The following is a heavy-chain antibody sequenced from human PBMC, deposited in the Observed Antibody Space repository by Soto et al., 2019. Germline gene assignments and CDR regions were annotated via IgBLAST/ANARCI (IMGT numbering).Heavy chain of an antibody. CDR3: ARAPIVANLNWFDP. CDR1: GGTFSSYA. Sequence: SVKVSCKASGGTFSSYAISWVRQAPGQGLEWMVGIIPISGTANYAQKFQGRVTITRDTSASTAYMELSSLRSEDTAVYYCARAPIVANLNWFDPWGQGTLVNVSS. CDR2: IIPISGTA. V-gene: IGHV1-69*05. J-gene: IGHJ5*02. D-gene: IGHD3-22*01.